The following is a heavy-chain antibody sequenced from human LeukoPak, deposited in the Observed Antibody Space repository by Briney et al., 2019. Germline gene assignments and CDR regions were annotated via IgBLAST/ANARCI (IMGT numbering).Heavy chain of an antibody. Sequence: PGGSLRLSCAASGFTFSSYEMNWVRQAPGKGLEWVSHISSSGSTIYYADSVKGRFTISRDNAKNSLYLQMNSLRAEDTAVYYCARKADAFDTWGQGTMVTVSS. CDR2: ISSSGSTI. CDR1: GFTFSSYE. V-gene: IGHV3-48*03. J-gene: IGHJ3*02. CDR3: ARKADAFDT.